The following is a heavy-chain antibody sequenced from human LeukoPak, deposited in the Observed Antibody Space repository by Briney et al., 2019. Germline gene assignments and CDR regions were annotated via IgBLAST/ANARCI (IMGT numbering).Heavy chain of an antibody. Sequence: GGSLRLSCAASGFTFSNYWMHWVRQAPGKGLEWVSAISGSGGSTYYADSVKGRFTISRDNAKNSLYLQMNSLRAEDTAVYYCAELGITMIGGVWGKGTTVTISS. CDR2: ISGSGGST. CDR3: AELGITMIGGV. J-gene: IGHJ6*04. CDR1: GFTFSNYW. D-gene: IGHD3-10*02. V-gene: IGHV3-21*01.